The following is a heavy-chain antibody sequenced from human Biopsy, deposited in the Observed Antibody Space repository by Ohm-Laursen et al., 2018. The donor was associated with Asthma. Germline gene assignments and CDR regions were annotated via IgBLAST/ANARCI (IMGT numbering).Heavy chain of an antibody. V-gene: IGHV3-30*03. Sequence: SLRLSCAASGFTFSCYGMHWVRQAPGKGLEWVAVISYDGSNKYYADSVKGRFTISRDNSKNTLYLQMNSLRAEDTAVYYCASQSSGPDFWSGYYYFDYWGQGTLVTVSS. CDR2: ISYDGSNK. CDR1: GFTFSCYG. D-gene: IGHD3-3*01. J-gene: IGHJ4*02. CDR3: ASQSSGPDFWSGYYYFDY.